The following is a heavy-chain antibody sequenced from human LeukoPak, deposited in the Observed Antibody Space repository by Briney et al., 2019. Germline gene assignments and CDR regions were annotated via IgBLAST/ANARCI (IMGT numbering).Heavy chain of an antibody. D-gene: IGHD5-24*01. J-gene: IGHJ4*02. CDR3: ARDQFPGRWLQGGFDF. CDR2: IRSNGGTT. V-gene: IGHV3-64*01. CDR1: GSTFSSYA. Sequence: PGRSLRLSCAAAGSTFSSYAMHWVRQAPGKGMESVSAIRSNGGTTYYANSVKSRFTVSRDNSRNTLHLQMGSLRAEDVAVYYCARDQFPGRWLQGGFDFWGQGTLVTVSS.